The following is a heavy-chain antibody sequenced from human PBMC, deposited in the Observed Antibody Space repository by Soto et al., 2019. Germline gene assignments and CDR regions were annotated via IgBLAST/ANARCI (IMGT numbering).Heavy chain of an antibody. J-gene: IGHJ5*02. CDR3: AREVVHYGRRGNWFDP. V-gene: IGHV4-61*01. Sequence: PSETLSLTCTVSGGSVSSGSYYWSWIRQPPGKGLEWIGYIYYSGSTNYNPSLKSRVTISVDTSKNQFSLKLSSVTAADTAVYYCAREVVHYGRRGNWFDPWGQGTLVTVSS. CDR1: GGSVSSGSYY. D-gene: IGHD2-15*01. CDR2: IYYSGST.